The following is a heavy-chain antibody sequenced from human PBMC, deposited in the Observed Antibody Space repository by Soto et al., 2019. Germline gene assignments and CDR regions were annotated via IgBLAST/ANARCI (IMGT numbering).Heavy chain of an antibody. Sequence: ASVKVSCKASGGTFSSYAISWVRQAPGQGLEWMGGIIPIFGTANYAQKFQGRVTITADESTSTAYMELSSLRSEDTAVYYCASVVPAAMGRDYYYYFGMDVWGQGTTVTVSS. CDR3: ASVVPAAMGRDYYYYFGMDV. J-gene: IGHJ6*02. D-gene: IGHD2-2*01. CDR2: IIPIFGTA. CDR1: GGTFSSYA. V-gene: IGHV1-69*13.